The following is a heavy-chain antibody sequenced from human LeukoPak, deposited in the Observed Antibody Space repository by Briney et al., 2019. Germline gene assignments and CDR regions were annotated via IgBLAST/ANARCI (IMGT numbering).Heavy chain of an antibody. CDR1: GGTFSSYA. J-gene: IGHJ6*03. D-gene: IGHD6-13*01. V-gene: IGHV1-69*06. Sequence: GASVTVSCKASGGTFSSYAISWVRQAPGQGLEWMGGIIPIFGTANYAQKFQGRVTITADKSTSTAYMELSSLRSEDTAVYYCARAPRIAAAGTRLGYYYYYMDVWGKGTTVTVSS. CDR3: ARAPRIAAAGTRLGYYYYYMDV. CDR2: IIPIFGTA.